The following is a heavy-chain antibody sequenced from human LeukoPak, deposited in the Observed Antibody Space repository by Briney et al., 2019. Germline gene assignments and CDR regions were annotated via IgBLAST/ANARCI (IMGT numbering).Heavy chain of an antibody. CDR3: ARVYKNYYDSGADAFDI. V-gene: IGHV4-34*01. CDR1: GGSFSGYY. J-gene: IGHJ3*02. CDR2: INHSGST. D-gene: IGHD3-22*01. Sequence: PSETLSLTCAVYGGSFSGYYWSWIRQPPGKGLEWIGEINHSGSTNYNPSLKSRVTISVDTSKNQFSLKLSSVTAADTAVYYCARVYKNYYDSGADAFDIWGQGTMVTVSS.